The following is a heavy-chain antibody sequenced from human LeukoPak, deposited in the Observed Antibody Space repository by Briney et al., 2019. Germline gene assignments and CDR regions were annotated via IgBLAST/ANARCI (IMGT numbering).Heavy chain of an antibody. CDR2: IYHGGST. CDR3: ARAPRDSSSSNYMRRFDY. J-gene: IGHJ4*02. D-gene: IGHD3-22*01. CDR1: GYSISSDNY. V-gene: IGHV4-38-2*01. Sequence: SETLSLTCAVSGYSISSDNYWVWIRQPPGQGLEWTGGIYHGGSTYYNPSLKSRVTMSVDTSRNQFSLKLSSVTAADTAVYYCARAPRDSSSSNYMRRFDYWGQGTLVTVSS.